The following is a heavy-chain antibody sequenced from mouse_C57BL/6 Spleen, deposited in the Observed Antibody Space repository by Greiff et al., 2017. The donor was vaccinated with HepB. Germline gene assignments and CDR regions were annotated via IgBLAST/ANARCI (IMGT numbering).Heavy chain of an antibody. CDR3: ARDYGSSKAMDY. V-gene: IGHV1-81*01. J-gene: IGHJ4*01. D-gene: IGHD1-1*01. Sequence: QVQLKESGAELARPGASVKLSCKASGYTFTSYGISWVKQRTGQGLEWIGEIYPRSGNTYYNEKFKGKATLTADKSSSTAYMELRSLTSEDSAVDFCARDYGSSKAMDYWGQGTSVTVSS. CDR2: IYPRSGNT. CDR1: GYTFTSYG.